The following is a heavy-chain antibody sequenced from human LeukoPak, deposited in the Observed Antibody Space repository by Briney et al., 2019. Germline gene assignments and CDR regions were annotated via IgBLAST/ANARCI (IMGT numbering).Heavy chain of an antibody. V-gene: IGHV3-30*18. CDR1: GFTFSNYG. CDR2: ISSDGSKN. CDR3: AKETSSGNFVTIDC. D-gene: IGHD1-26*01. J-gene: IGHJ4*02. Sequence: GGSLRLSCAASGFTFSNYGMHWVRQTPGKGLEWVALISSDGSKNIYADSVKGRFTISRDNSKNTVYLQMNSLRAEDTAVYYCAKETSSGNFVTIDCWGQGTLVTVSS.